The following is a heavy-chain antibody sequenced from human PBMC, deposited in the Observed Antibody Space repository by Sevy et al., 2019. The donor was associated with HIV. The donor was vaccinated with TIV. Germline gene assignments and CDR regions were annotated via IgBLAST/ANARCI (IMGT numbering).Heavy chain of an antibody. CDR2: ISATGGRT. CDR1: GFTLNTHA. CDR3: AKALNPALESMIEVIFRTLKGFDV. J-gene: IGHJ3*01. V-gene: IGHV3-23*01. Sequence: GGSLRLSCAASGFTLNTHAMNWVRQAPGKGLEWVSGISATGGRTYYTGSVKGRFTVSRNNSQNTLYLQMNSLRADDTAIYYCAKALNPALESMIEVIFRTLKGFDVWGQGTMVTVSS. D-gene: IGHD3-22*01.